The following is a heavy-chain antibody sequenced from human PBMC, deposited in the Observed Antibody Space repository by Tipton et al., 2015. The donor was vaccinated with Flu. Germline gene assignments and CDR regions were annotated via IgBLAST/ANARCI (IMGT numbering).Heavy chain of an antibody. CDR1: GYSISSGSYY. J-gene: IGHJ6*02. V-gene: IGHV4-61*02. CDR3: ARVDGTRGMDV. CDR2: IYTTGIP. Sequence: TLSLTCTVSGYSISSGSYYWSWIRQPAGKGLEWIGRIYTTGIPNYNPSLRSRVTISIDTSKKHFSLNLRSVTAADTAVYYCARVDGTRGMDVWGQGTTVTVS. D-gene: IGHD5-24*01.